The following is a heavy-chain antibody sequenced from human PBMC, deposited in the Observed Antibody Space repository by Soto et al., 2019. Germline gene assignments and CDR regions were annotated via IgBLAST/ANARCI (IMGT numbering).Heavy chain of an antibody. V-gene: IGHV4-34*01. CDR3: ARAAYSGYDFYAFDI. CDR1: GGSFSGYY. D-gene: IGHD5-12*01. CDR2: INHSGST. J-gene: IGHJ3*02. Sequence: PSETLSLTCAVYGGSFSGYYWSWIRQPPGKGLEWIGEINHSGSTNYNPSLKSRVTISVDTSKNQFSLKLSSVTAADTAVYYCARAAYSGYDFYAFDIWGQGTMVTVSS.